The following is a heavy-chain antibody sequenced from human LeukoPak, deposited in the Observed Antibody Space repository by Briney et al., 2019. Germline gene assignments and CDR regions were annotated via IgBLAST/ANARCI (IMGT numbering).Heavy chain of an antibody. CDR2: IYYSGST. CDR1: GDSLNTYY. V-gene: IGHV4-59*08. CDR3: ARGEVYWRTPFDY. D-gene: IGHD1-1*01. Sequence: PSETLSLTCTVSGDSLNTYYWTWIRQPPGKGLEWIGYIYYSGSTNYNPSLKSRVTMSVDTSKNQFSLKLSSVTAADTAVYYCARGEVYWRTPFDYWGQGTLVTVSS. J-gene: IGHJ4*02.